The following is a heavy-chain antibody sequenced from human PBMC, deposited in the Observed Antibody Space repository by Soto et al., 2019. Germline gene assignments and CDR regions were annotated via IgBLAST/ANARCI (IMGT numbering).Heavy chain of an antibody. CDR1: GGSISSGDYY. D-gene: IGHD2-2*01. CDR3: ARVRGCSSTSCYAGWFDP. Sequence: QVQLQESGPGLVKPSQTLSLTCTVSGGSISSGDYYWSWIRQPPGKGLEWIGYIYYSGSTYYNPSLKSRVTISVDTSKTQFSLKLSSVTAADTAVYYCARVRGCSSTSCYAGWFDPWGQGTLVTVSS. V-gene: IGHV4-30-4*01. CDR2: IYYSGST. J-gene: IGHJ5*02.